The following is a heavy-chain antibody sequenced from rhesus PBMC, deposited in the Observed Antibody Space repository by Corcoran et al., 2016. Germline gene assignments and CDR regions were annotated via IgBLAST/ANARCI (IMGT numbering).Heavy chain of an antibody. D-gene: IGHD3-9*01. CDR1: GGSLRSYW. CDR3: TSPVRYRFDV. J-gene: IGHJ5-1*01. CDR2: INGDSTTP. Sequence: QVQLQESGPGLVKPSETLSLTCAVSGGSLRSYWWNWIRQHPGKGLGWIGEINGDSTTPHSNPSSRIRGTIAMDVSKIRFSLGWASLPAADPALYYCTSPVRYRFDVWVPGVLVSVSS. V-gene: IGHV4-80*01.